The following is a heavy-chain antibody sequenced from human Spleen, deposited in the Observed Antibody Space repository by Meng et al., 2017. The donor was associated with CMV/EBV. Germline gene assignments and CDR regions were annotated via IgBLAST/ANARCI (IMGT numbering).Heavy chain of an antibody. D-gene: IGHD2/OR15-2a*01. Sequence: ASVKVSCKASGYTFTSYDINWVRQATGQGLEWMGWMNPNSGNTGYAQKFQGRVTMTRNTSISTAYMELSTLRSDDTAVYYCARAGSGNVIEPRTMPGETYYFSSLDVWGQGTTVTVSS. CDR1: GYTFTSYD. V-gene: IGHV1-8*01. J-gene: IGHJ6*02. CDR2: MNPNSGNT. CDR3: ARAGSGNVIEPRTMPGETYYFSSLDV.